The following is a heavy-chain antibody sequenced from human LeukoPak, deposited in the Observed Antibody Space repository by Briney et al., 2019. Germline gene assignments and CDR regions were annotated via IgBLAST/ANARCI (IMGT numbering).Heavy chain of an antibody. V-gene: IGHV3-33*03. J-gene: IGHJ4*02. CDR2: IWYDGSNK. Sequence: PGGSLRLSCTASGFTFSSYGMHWVRQAPGKGLEWVAVIWYDGSNKYYADSVKGGFTISRDNSKNTLYLQMNIMIAEDTAVYYCAKARYSYDHYYCDYWGQRPLVTVSS. D-gene: IGHD5-18*01. CDR3: AKARYSYDHYYCDY. CDR1: GFTFSSYG.